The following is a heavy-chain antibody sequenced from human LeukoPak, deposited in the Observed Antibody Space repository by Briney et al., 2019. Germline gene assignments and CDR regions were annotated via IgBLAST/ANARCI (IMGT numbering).Heavy chain of an antibody. J-gene: IGHJ4*02. D-gene: IGHD3-16*02. V-gene: IGHV3-15*01. CDR1: GFTFSSYE. Sequence: KAGGSLRLSCVASGFTFSSYEMNWVRQAPGKGLEWVGHIKSKSDGGTTDIAAPVKGRFTISRDDSKNTVYLQMDSLKNEDTGVYYCTTGGDWGSHRLVDYWGQGTQVTVSS. CDR3: TTGGDWGSHRLVDY. CDR2: IKSKSDGGTT.